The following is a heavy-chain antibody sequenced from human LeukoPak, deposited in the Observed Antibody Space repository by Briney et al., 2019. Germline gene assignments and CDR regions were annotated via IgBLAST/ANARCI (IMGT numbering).Heavy chain of an antibody. D-gene: IGHD6-13*01. CDR1: GFTFSSYE. Sequence: GGSLRLSCAASGFTFSSYEMNWVRQAPGKGQEWVSYISSSGSTIYYADSVKGRFTISRDNAKNSLYLQMNSLRAEDTAVYYCARVQWEQQPFDYWGQGTLVTVSS. CDR2: ISSSGSTI. V-gene: IGHV3-48*03. J-gene: IGHJ4*02. CDR3: ARVQWEQQPFDY.